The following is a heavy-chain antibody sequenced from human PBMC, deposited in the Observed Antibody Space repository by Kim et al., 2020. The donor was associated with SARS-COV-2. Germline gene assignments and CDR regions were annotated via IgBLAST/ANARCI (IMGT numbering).Heavy chain of an antibody. J-gene: IGHJ4*02. Sequence: KYSQKFQGRVTITRDTSASTAYMELSSLRSEDTAVYYCARRAVAGEHFDYWGQGTLVTVSS. V-gene: IGHV1-3*01. D-gene: IGHD6-19*01. CDR3: ARRAVAGEHFDY.